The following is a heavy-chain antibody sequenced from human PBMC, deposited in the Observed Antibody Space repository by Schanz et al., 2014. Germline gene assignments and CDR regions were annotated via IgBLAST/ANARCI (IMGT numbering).Heavy chain of an antibody. CDR1: GYTLSAYS. D-gene: IGHD6-13*01. V-gene: IGHV1-46*03. J-gene: IGHJ4*02. CDR2: ISAYNGHT. Sequence: QVQLVQSGTQVKKPGASVKVSCKASGYTLSAYSLHWVRQAPGQGLEWMGWISAYNGHTDYAQKFQGRVTMTRDTSTSTVYMELSSLRSEDTAVYYCARDGVDAAAGGNYWGQGTLVTVSS. CDR3: ARDGVDAAAGGNY.